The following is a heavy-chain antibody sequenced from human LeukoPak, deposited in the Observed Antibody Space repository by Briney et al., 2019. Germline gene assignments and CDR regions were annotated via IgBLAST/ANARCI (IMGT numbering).Heavy chain of an antibody. CDR3: ARLVVAAKD. Sequence: PGGSLRLSCAVSGFTFSSYGMSWVRQAPGKGLEWVSTISGSGYSAYYADSVKGRFTISRDNSKNSLYLQMNSLRAEDTAVYYCARLVVAAKDWGQGTLVTVSS. D-gene: IGHD2-15*01. CDR1: GFTFSSYG. CDR2: ISGSGYSA. V-gene: IGHV3-23*01. J-gene: IGHJ4*02.